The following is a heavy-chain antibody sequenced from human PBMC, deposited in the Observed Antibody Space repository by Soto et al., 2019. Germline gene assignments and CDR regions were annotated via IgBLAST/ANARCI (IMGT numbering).Heavy chain of an antibody. V-gene: IGHV3-7*03. J-gene: IGHJ4*02. CDR3: ARDEGVPINYRFDY. Sequence: GSLRLSCAASGFSFSSYSMSWIRQAPGKGLEWLAHIHENGHFKFYVDSVKGRFTISRDDALNSLYLQMDSLRAEDTAMYYCARDEGVPINYRFDYWGQGTLVTVSS. CDR2: IHENGHFK. D-gene: IGHD4-4*01. CDR1: GFSFSSYS.